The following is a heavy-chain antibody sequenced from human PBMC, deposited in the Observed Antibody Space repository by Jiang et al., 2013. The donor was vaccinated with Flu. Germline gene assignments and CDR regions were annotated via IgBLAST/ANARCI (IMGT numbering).Heavy chain of an antibody. CDR3: AKDRKGHIAVTTYIDY. Sequence: VQLLESGGGLVQPGRSLRLSCAASGFSFDDFAMHWVRQVPGKGLQWVSGISWNGDMDYADSVKGRFTISRDSAKRSVHLQMRSLRAEDTALYYCAKDRKGHIAVTTYIDYWG. D-gene: IGHD2-21*01. CDR2: ISWNGDM. J-gene: IGHJ4*01. CDR1: GFSFDDFA. V-gene: IGHV3-9*01.